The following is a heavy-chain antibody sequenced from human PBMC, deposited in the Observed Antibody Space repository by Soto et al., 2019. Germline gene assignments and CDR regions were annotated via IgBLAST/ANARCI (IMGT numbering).Heavy chain of an antibody. CDR2: INHSGST. V-gene: IGHV4-34*01. CDR3: ARAGWLRFFDS. Sequence: QVQLQQWGAGLLKPSETLSLPCAVYGGYFCGYYWSWIRQPPGKGLEWIGEINHSGSTNDNPSLKSRVTISVDTSNNQFSLQLSSVTAADTAVYYCARAGWLRFFDSWGQGRLVTVSS. D-gene: IGHD5-12*01. J-gene: IGHJ4*02. CDR1: GGYFCGYY.